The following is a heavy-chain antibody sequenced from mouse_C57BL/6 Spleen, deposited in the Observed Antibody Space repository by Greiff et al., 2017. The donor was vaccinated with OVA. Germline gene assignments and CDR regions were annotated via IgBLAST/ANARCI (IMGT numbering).Heavy chain of an antibody. CDR2: IDPSDSET. Sequence: QVQLQQPGAELVRPGSSVKLSCKASGYTFTSYWMHWVKQRPIQGLEWIGNIDPSDSETHYNQKFKDKATLTVDKSSSTAYMQLSSLTSDDSAVYYCARWSSWGFAYWGQGTLVTVSA. CDR1: GYTFTSYW. J-gene: IGHJ3*01. V-gene: IGHV1-52*01. CDR3: ARWSSWGFAY. D-gene: IGHD1-1*01.